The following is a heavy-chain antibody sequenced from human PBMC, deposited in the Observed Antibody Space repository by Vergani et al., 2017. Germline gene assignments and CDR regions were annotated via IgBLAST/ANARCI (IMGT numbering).Heavy chain of an antibody. D-gene: IGHD3-16*01. CDR3: ARPLIGLHAFYI. V-gene: IGHV3-21*01. CDR1: GFTFSSYS. Sequence: EVQLVESGGGLVKPGGSLRLSCAASGFTFSSYSMNWVRQAPGKGLEWVSSISSSSSYIYYADSVKGRFTISRDKAKNSLYLQMNSLRAEDTAVYYCARPLIGLHAFYIWGQGTMVTVSS. J-gene: IGHJ3*02. CDR2: ISSSSSYI.